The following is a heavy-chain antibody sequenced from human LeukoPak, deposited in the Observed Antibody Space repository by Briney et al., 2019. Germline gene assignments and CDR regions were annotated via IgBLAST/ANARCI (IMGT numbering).Heavy chain of an antibody. CDR1: GFTFDDYA. V-gene: IGHV3-43*02. J-gene: IGHJ3*02. CDR3: AKDYYDSSGYYKDAFDI. Sequence: GGSPRLSCAASGFTFDDYAMHWVRQAPGKGLEWVSLISGDGGSTYYADSVKGRFTISRDNSKNSLYLQMNSLRTEDTALYYCAKDYYDSSGYYKDAFDIWGQGTMVTVSS. D-gene: IGHD3-22*01. CDR2: ISGDGGST.